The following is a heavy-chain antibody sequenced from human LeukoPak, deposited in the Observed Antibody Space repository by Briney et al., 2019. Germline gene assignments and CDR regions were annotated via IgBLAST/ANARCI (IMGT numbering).Heavy chain of an antibody. CDR3: ASPRDGYNAFDI. D-gene: IGHD5-24*01. CDR2: IYYSGST. Sequence: SETLSLTCTVSGGSISSYYWSWIRQPPGKGLEWIGSIYYSGSTYYNPSLKSRVTISVDTSKNQFSLKLSSVTAADTAVYYCASPRDGYNAFDIWGQGTMVTVSS. J-gene: IGHJ3*02. V-gene: IGHV4-59*05. CDR1: GGSISSYY.